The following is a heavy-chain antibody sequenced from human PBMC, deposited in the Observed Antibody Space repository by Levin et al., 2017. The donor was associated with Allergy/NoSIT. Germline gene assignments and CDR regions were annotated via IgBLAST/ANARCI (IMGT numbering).Heavy chain of an antibody. J-gene: IGHJ4*02. CDR3: TTLLDYYESEGQHVEGGG. D-gene: IGHD3-22*01. CDR2: IKSKSDGGTI. V-gene: IGHV3-15*01. CDR1: GFTFRYVW. Sequence: PGGSLRLSCEASGFTFRYVWMTWVRQAPGKGLEWVGHIKSKSDGGTIDYAAPVKGRFTISREDSNHTLYLQMNSLKIAATAVYYCTTLLDYYESEGQHVEGGGWGQGTLVTVAA.